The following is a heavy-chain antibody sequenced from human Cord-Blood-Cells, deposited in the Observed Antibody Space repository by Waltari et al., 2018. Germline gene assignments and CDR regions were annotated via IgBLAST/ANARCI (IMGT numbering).Heavy chain of an antibody. Sequence: QVQLQQWGAGLLKPSETLSLTCAVYGGSFSGYYWSWIRQPPGTGLEWFGEINHSGSTNYNPSLKSRVTISVDTSKNQFSLKLSSVTAADTAVYYCARGDGIVVVPAAYDAFDIWGQGTMVTVSS. CDR1: GGSFSGYY. J-gene: IGHJ3*02. CDR3: ARGDGIVVVPAAYDAFDI. D-gene: IGHD2-2*01. V-gene: IGHV4-34*01. CDR2: INHSGST.